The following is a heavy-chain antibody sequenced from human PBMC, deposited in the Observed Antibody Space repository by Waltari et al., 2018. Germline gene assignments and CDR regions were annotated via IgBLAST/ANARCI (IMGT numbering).Heavy chain of an antibody. D-gene: IGHD3-10*01. V-gene: IGHV4-38-2*02. Sequence: QVQLQESGPGLVKPSETLSLTCTVSGYSISSGYYRGWIRQPPGKGLEWIGSIYHSGSTYYNPSLKSRVTISVDTSKNQFSLKLSSVTAADTAVYYCASFRGYFDYWGQGTLVTVSS. CDR3: ASFRGYFDY. CDR2: IYHSGST. J-gene: IGHJ4*02. CDR1: GYSISSGYY.